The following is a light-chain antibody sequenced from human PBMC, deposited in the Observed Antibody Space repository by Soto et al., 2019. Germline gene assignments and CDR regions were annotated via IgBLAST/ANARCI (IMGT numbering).Light chain of an antibody. CDR1: QTVSSSY. Sequence: EVVLTQSPGTLSLSPGERATLSCRASQTVSSSYLAWYQQKPGQAPRLLIYGASSRATGIPDRFSGSGSGTDFTLTISRLEPEDVAVYYCQHFGSSPLTFGGGTKVEIK. V-gene: IGKV3-20*01. CDR2: GAS. J-gene: IGKJ4*01. CDR3: QHFGSSPLT.